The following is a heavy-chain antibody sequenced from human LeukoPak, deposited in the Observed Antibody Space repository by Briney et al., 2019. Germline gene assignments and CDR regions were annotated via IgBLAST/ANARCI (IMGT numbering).Heavy chain of an antibody. Sequence: GGSLRLSCAASGFTFDRCNMNWVRQAPGKGLEWVSSISSSSTYIYYADSVKGRFTISRDNAKNSLYLQMNSLRAEDTALYYCARLAVRGVIRRSYYYNMDVWGKGTTVTVSS. CDR3: ARLAVRGVIRRSYYYNMDV. D-gene: IGHD3-10*01. J-gene: IGHJ6*03. V-gene: IGHV3-21*04. CDR1: GFTFDRCN. CDR2: ISSSSTYI.